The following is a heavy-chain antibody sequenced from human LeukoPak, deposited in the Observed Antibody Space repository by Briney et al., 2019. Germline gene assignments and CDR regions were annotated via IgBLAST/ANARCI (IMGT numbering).Heavy chain of an antibody. CDR3: ARDGVTMIVVVRDYYYYGMDV. CDR2: IIPIFGTA. CDR1: GGTFSSYA. D-gene: IGHD3-22*01. Sequence: ASVKVSCKASGGTFSSYAISWVRQAPGQGLEWMGGIIPIFGTANYAQKFQGRVTITADESTSTAYMELSSLRSGDTAVYYCARDGVTMIVVVRDYYYYGMDVWGQGTTVTVSS. J-gene: IGHJ6*02. V-gene: IGHV1-69*13.